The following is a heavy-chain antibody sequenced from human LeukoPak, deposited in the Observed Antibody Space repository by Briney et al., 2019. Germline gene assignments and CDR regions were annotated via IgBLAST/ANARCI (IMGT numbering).Heavy chain of an antibody. J-gene: IGHJ3*02. CDR1: GGSISSSSYY. V-gene: IGHV4-39*01. CDR2: IYYSGST. Sequence: SETLSLTYTVSGGSISSSSYYWGWIRQPPGKGLEWIGSIYYSGSTYYNPSLKSRVTISVDTSKNQFSLKLSSVTAADTAVYYCASPEDIVVVPAARGAFDIWGQGTMVTVSS. D-gene: IGHD2-2*01. CDR3: ASPEDIVVVPAARGAFDI.